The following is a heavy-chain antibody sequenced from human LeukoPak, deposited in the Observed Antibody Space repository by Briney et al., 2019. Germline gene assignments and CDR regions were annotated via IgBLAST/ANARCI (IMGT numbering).Heavy chain of an antibody. Sequence: GTSVKVSCKASGYTFTSYDINWVRQATGQGLEWMGWISAYNGNTNYAQKLQGRVTMTTDTSTSTAYMELRSLRSDDTAVYYCAREPFVGSGWFDYWGQGTLVTVSS. V-gene: IGHV1-18*01. D-gene: IGHD6-19*01. CDR2: ISAYNGNT. CDR3: AREPFVGSGWFDY. CDR1: GYTFTSYD. J-gene: IGHJ4*02.